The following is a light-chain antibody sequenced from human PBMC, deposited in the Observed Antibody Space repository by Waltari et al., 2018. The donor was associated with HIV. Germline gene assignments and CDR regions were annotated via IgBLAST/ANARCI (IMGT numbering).Light chain of an antibody. Sequence: QSALTQPASVSGSPGQSITISCTGTIRDVGNYNLVSWYQQHPGNAPKVLLYAVRQRPSGVSDRFSGSKSGNTASLTISGLQAEDEAHYYCCSYAGSSTLVFGGGTKLTVL. CDR1: IRDVGNYNL. J-gene: IGLJ3*02. CDR2: AVR. V-gene: IGLV2-23*02. CDR3: CSYAGSSTLV.